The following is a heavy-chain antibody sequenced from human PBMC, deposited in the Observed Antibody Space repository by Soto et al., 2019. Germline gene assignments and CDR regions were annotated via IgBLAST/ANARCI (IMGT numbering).Heavy chain of an antibody. J-gene: IGHJ3*01. CDR2: INWNGAYS. D-gene: IGHD6-19*01. Sequence: EVQLVESGGNLARPGESLRLSCAASGFKFDDYAFHWVRQAPGKGPEWVSGINWNGAYSGYADSVKGRFTISRDNAGNSVYLHMDTLRPEDTALYYCARVHSSGWYVEPYDAWGQGTMVTVSS. V-gene: IGHV3-9*01. CDR1: GFKFDDYA. CDR3: ARVHSSGWYVEPYDA.